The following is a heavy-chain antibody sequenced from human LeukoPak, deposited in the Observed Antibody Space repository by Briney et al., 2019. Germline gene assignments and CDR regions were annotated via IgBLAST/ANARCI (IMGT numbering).Heavy chain of an antibody. CDR2: INHSGST. CDR1: GGSFSVYY. J-gene: IGHJ4*02. Sequence: PSETLSLTCAVYGGSFSVYYWSWIRQPPGKGLEWIGEINHSGSTNYNPSLKSRVTISVDTSKNQFSLKLSSVTAADTAVYYCARLSWFGEFSNWGQGTLVTVSS. D-gene: IGHD3-10*01. V-gene: IGHV4-34*01. CDR3: ARLSWFGEFSN.